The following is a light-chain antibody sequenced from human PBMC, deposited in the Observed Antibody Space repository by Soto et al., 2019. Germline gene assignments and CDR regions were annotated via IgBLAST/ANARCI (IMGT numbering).Light chain of an antibody. V-gene: IGLV2-8*01. CDR2: EVS. CDR1: SSDVGGCDY. J-gene: IGLJ2*01. CDR3: SSYAGTNAYVL. Sequence: QSALTQPPSASGSPGQSVTISCTGTSSDVGGCDYVSWYQRHPGKAPKLLIYEVSKRPSGVPDRFSGSKSGNTASLTVSGLQADDEADYYCSSYAGTNAYVLFGGGTQLTVL.